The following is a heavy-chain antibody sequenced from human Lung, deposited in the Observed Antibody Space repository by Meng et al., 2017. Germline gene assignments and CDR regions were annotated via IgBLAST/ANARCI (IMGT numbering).Heavy chain of an antibody. CDR3: ARGQKGYFDL. Sequence: QVQLQESGPGLVKPSQTLSRTCTVSGGSISSSNYYWSWIRQPPGKGLEWSGHIYNSGSTYYNPSLKSRITISVDTSKNQFSLKLSSVTAADPAVYYCARGQKGYFDLWGRGTLVTVSS. CDR1: GGSISSSNYY. V-gene: IGHV4-30-4*01. CDR2: IYNSGST. J-gene: IGHJ2*01.